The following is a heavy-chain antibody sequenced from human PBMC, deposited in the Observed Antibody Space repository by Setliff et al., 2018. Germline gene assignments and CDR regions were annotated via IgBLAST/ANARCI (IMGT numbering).Heavy chain of an antibody. J-gene: IGHJ3*02. CDR3: AREVIDPVSSDAFDI. Sequence: PSETLSLTCTVSGGSIRSGNDLWSWLRQSPGKGLEWIAYISAYTGRAYYNPPLQSRAALSADTSKSQFSLRLTSVTAADTAVYYCAREVIDPVSSDAFDIWGQGRMVTVSS. CDR2: ISAYTGRA. CDR1: GGSIRSGNDL. D-gene: IGHD4-4*01. V-gene: IGHV4-30-4*01.